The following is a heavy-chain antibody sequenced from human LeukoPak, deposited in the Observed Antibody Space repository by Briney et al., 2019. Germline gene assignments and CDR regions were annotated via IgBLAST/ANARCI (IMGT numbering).Heavy chain of an antibody. CDR2: INGIGSTI. CDR1: GFTLSTNS. J-gene: IGHJ4*02. D-gene: IGHD2-8*01. CDR3: SSSMRQTDY. Sequence: PGGSLRLSCAASGFTLSTNSMNWVRQAPGKGLEWVSFINGIGSTIFYADSVKGRFSISRDDAKNSVYLQMNSLRDEDTAVYYCSSSMRQTDYWGQGTLVTVSS. V-gene: IGHV3-48*02.